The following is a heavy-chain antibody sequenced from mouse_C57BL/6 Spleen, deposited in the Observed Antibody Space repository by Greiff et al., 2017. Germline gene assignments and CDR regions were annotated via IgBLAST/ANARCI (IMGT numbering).Heavy chain of an antibody. V-gene: IGHV5-17*01. D-gene: IGHD2-3*01. J-gene: IGHJ2*01. Sequence: EVKVVESGGGLVKPGGSLKLSCAASGFTFSDYGMHWVRQAPEKGLEWVAYISSGSSTSYYADTVKGRFTISRDNAKNTLFLQMTSLRSEDTAMYYCARNYDGYLHFDYWGQGTTLTVSS. CDR2: ISSGSSTS. CDR1: GFTFSDYG. CDR3: ARNYDGYLHFDY.